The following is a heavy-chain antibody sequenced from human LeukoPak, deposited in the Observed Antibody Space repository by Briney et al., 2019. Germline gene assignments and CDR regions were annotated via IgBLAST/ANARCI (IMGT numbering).Heavy chain of an antibody. J-gene: IGHJ4*02. CDR2: ISHDGTNK. Sequence: PGRSLRLSCAASGFPFTIYAMQWVRQAPGKGLEWVAFISHDGTNKLYADSVKGRFTISRDNSQNTVYVQMNSLRAEDTAVYYCAKDSSASGYYLDYWGQGTLVTVSS. V-gene: IGHV3-30*18. CDR3: AKDSSASGYYLDY. CDR1: GFPFTIYA. D-gene: IGHD3-22*01.